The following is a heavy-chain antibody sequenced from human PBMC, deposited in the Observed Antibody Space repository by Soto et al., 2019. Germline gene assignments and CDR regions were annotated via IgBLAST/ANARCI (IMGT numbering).Heavy chain of an antibody. CDR3: AKDLIRGDGYVDFDY. CDR1: GFIFSNYA. CDR2: IFASGSST. D-gene: IGHD3-10*01. V-gene: IGHV3-23*01. J-gene: IGHJ4*02. Sequence: PGGSLRLSCAASGFIFSNYAMFWVRQAPGKGLEWVSTIFASGSSTYYADSVKGRFTISRDNSKNTLFLQINDLRAEDTAVYFCAKDLIRGDGYVDFDYWGQGTLVTVSS.